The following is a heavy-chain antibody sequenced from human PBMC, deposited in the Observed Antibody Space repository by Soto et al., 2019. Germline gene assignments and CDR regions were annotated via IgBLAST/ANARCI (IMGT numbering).Heavy chain of an antibody. CDR1: GYSFTSYW. CDR3: ARLIAVAGTPFDY. Sequence: HGESLKISCKGSGYSFTSYWIGWVRQMPGKGLEWVGIIYPGDSDTRYSPSFQGQVTISADKSISTAYLQWSSLKASDTAMYYCARLIAVAGTPFDYWGQGTLVTVSS. V-gene: IGHV5-51*01. D-gene: IGHD6-19*01. CDR2: IYPGDSDT. J-gene: IGHJ4*02.